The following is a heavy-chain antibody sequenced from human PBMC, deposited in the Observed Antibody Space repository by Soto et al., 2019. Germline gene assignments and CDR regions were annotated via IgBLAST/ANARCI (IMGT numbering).Heavy chain of an antibody. Sequence: QVQLQESGPGLVKPSQTLSLTCTVSGGSISSGGYYWSWIRQRPGKGLEWIGYIYSSGSTYSNPSLKSRVTISVDTSKNQFSLRLSSVAAADTAVYYCARPPGSGGGGWFDPWGQGPLVTVSS. CDR2: IYSSGST. V-gene: IGHV4-31*03. CDR1: GGSISSGGYY. J-gene: IGHJ5*02. D-gene: IGHD2-15*01. CDR3: ARPPGSGGGGWFDP.